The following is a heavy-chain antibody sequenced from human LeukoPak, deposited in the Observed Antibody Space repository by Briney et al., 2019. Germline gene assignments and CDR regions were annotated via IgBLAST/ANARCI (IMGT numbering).Heavy chain of an antibody. CDR2: IYWDDDK. J-gene: IGHJ5*02. D-gene: IGHD4-17*01. CDR1: GGSISSSSYY. V-gene: IGHV2-5*02. CDR3: AHYSGRLRSNWFDP. Sequence: TLSLTCTVSGGSISSSSYYWGWIRQPPGKALEWLALIYWDDDKRYSPSLKSRLTIIKDTSKNQVVLTMTNMDPVDTATYYCAHYSGRLRSNWFDPWGQGTLVTVSS.